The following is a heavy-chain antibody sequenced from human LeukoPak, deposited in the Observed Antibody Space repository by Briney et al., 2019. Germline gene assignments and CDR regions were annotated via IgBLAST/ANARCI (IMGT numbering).Heavy chain of an antibody. Sequence: SETLSLTCTVSGGSISSYYWSWIRQPPWKGLEWIGYIYYSGSTNYNPSLKSRVTLSVDTSKNQFSLKLSSVTAADTAVYYCARAYCGGDCYSYSLNDAFDIWGQGTMVTVSS. J-gene: IGHJ3*02. D-gene: IGHD2-21*02. CDR1: GGSISSYY. V-gene: IGHV4-59*01. CDR2: IYYSGST. CDR3: ARAYCGGDCYSYSLNDAFDI.